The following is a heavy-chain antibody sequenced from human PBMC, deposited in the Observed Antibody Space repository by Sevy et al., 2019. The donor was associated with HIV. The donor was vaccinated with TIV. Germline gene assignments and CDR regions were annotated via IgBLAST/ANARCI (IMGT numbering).Heavy chain of an antibody. J-gene: IGHJ5*02. V-gene: IGHV4-59*01. Sequence: SETLSLTCTVSGGPISSYYWSWIRQPPGKKLEWIGYIHYSGSTKYNPSLNSRLTMSVDTYKNQFSLKLTSVTAADTAVYYCARAPPVRSGDDSLNWFDPWGQGTLVTVSS. CDR3: ARAPPVRSGDDSLNWFDP. CDR2: IHYSGST. D-gene: IGHD5-12*01. CDR1: GGPISSYY.